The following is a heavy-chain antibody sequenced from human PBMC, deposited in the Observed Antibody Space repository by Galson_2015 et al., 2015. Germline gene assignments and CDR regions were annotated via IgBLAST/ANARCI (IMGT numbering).Heavy chain of an antibody. CDR3: ARYGVYTGVYVDYAGYYCYMDV. CDR2: ISSSSSYI. CDR1: GFTFNSYS. D-gene: IGHD4-17*01. Sequence: SLRLSCAASGFTFNSYSMNWVRQAPGKGLEWVSYISSSSSYIYYADSVKGRFTISRDNAKNSLYLQMNGLRDEDTAVYYCARYGVYTGVYVDYAGYYCYMDVWGKGTPVTVSS. J-gene: IGHJ6*03. V-gene: IGHV3-21*01.